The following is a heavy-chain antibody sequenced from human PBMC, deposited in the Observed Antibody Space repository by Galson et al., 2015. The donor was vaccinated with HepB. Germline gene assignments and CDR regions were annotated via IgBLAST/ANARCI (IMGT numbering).Heavy chain of an antibody. J-gene: IGHJ3*02. CDR2: ISGSGGST. CDR1: GFTFTTYA. V-gene: IGHV3-23*01. CDR3: AKEIPSSAEGGDAFDI. D-gene: IGHD1-14*01. Sequence: SLRLSCAASGFTFTTYAMSWVRRAPGKGLEWVSSISGSGGSTYYADSVKGRFTISRDNSKHTLYLQMNSLRAKDTALYYCAKEIPSSAEGGDAFDIWGQGTMVTVSS.